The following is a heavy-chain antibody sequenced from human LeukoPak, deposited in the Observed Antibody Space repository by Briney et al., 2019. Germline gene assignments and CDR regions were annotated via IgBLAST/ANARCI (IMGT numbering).Heavy chain of an antibody. CDR1: GFTFSSYS. V-gene: IGHV3-21*01. J-gene: IGHJ4*02. CDR3: ARGHHDYDGTEPDY. CDR2: ISSSSSYI. Sequence: PGGSLRLSCAASGFTFSSYSMNWVRQAPGKGLEWVSSISSSSSYIYYADPVKGRFTISRDNAKNSLYLQMNSLRAEDTAVYYCARGHHDYDGTEPDYWGQGTLVTVSS. D-gene: IGHD4-23*01.